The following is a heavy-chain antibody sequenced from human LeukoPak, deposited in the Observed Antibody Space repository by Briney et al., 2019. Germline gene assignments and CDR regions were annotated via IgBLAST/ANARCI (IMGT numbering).Heavy chain of an antibody. CDR1: GVSVISSY. J-gene: IGHJ4*02. CDR3: ARHNGVSYLDY. V-gene: IGHV4-59*02. Sequence: SETLSLTCTVSGVSVISSYWSWVRQPPGKGLEDIGVIHHSGDTKYNPSLKSRVTMSVDTSKSQFSLRLSSVTAADSAVYYCARHNGVSYLDYWAQGTLVTVSS. CDR2: IHHSGDT. D-gene: IGHD2-8*01.